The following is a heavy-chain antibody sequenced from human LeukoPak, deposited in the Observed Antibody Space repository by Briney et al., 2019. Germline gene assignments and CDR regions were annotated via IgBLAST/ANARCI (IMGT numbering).Heavy chain of an antibody. CDR2: IYYSGST. D-gene: IGHD1-26*01. J-gene: IGHJ4*02. Sequence: SETLSLTCTVSGGSISSYYWSWIRQPPGKGLEWIGYIYYSGSTNYNPSLKSRVTISVDTSKNQFSLKLSSVTAADTAVYYCARDSGSYFISPDYWGQGTLVTVSS. CDR3: ARDSGSYFISPDY. CDR1: GGSISSYY. V-gene: IGHV4-59*01.